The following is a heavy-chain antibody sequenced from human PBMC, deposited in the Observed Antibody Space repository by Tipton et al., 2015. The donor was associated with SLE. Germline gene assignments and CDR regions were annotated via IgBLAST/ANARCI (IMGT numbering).Heavy chain of an antibody. Sequence: TLSLTCTVSGGYVRSHYWNWIRQPPGKGLEWIGRIHCSGRTNYNPSLSSRITISIDTSSNQFSLKLASVTAADTAVYYCVRRVLESAILGVAGNWLDPWGQGTLVTVSS. CDR3: VRRVLESAILGVAGNWLDP. CDR1: GGYVRSHY. J-gene: IGHJ5*02. V-gene: IGHV4-59*02. D-gene: IGHD6-19*01. CDR2: IHCSGRT.